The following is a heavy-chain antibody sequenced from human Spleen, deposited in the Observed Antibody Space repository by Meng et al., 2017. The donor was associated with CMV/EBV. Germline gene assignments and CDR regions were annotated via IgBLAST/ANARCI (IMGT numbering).Heavy chain of an antibody. D-gene: IGHD3-3*01. CDR1: GFTFSSYN. CDR2: ISRSNSYI. Sequence: GESLKISCAVSGFTFSSYNIHWVRQAPGKGLEWVSSISRSNSYIYYADSVKGRFTISRDNSKNSLYLQMNSLRAEDTAVYYCARDPARDVWSGYYEYYFDYWGQGTLVTVSS. J-gene: IGHJ4*02. V-gene: IGHV3-21*01. CDR3: ARDPARDVWSGYYEYYFDY.